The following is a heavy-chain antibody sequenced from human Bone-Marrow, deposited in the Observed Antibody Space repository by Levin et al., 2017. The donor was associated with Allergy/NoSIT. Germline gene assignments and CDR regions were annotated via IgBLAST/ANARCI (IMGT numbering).Heavy chain of an antibody. V-gene: IGHV2-26*01. CDR3: AREDEDYYYAMDV. Sequence: SGPTLVKPTETLTLTCTVSGFSLNNPRLGVTWVRQPPGQALEWLAHIFADDEKSYSPSLKSRLTISKDTSKSQVVLTMTNMAPVDTGTYFCAREDEDYYYAMDVWGPGTTVTVSS. CDR1: GFSLNNPRLG. J-gene: IGHJ6*02. CDR2: IFADDEK.